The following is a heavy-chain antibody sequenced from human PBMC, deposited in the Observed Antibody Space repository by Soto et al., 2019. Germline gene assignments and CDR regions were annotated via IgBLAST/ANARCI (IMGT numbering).Heavy chain of an antibody. J-gene: IGHJ4*02. CDR1: GFTFSSYA. V-gene: IGHV3-23*01. D-gene: IGHD3-22*01. Sequence: GGSLRLSCAASGFTFSSYAMSWVRQAPGKGLEWVSAISGSGGSTYYADSVKGRFTISRDNSKNTLYLQMNSLRAEDTAVYYCAKVVGYYDSSGLGPYFDYWGQGTLVTVSS. CDR2: ISGSGGST. CDR3: AKVVGYYDSSGLGPYFDY.